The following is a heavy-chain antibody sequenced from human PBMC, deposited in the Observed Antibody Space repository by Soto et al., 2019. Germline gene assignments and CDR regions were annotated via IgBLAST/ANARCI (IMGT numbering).Heavy chain of an antibody. CDR2: IYHSGKT. J-gene: IGHJ4*02. CDR1: GGSISDSVW. Sequence: QVQLQESGPRLMKPSGTLSLTCDVSGGSISDSVWWSWVRQAPGKGLEWIGEIYHSGKTYYNPSLKSRVTISTDRSRNQVSLTLDFVTAADTAIYYCATTREAIIHLYYFDFWGQGVLVTVSS. CDR3: ATTREAIIHLYYFDF. D-gene: IGHD3-10*01. V-gene: IGHV4-4*02.